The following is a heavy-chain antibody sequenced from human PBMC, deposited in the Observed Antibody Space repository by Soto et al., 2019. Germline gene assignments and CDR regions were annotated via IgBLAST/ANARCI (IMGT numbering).Heavy chain of an antibody. Sequence: LRLSCAASGFTFSSYWMSWVRQAPGKGLEWVANIKQDGSEKYYVDSVKGRFTISRDNAKNSLYLQMNSLRAEDTAVYYCASDCSSTSCYMTHWGQGTLVTVSS. D-gene: IGHD2-2*02. V-gene: IGHV3-7*03. CDR1: GFTFSSYW. J-gene: IGHJ4*02. CDR2: IKQDGSEK. CDR3: ASDCSSTSCYMTH.